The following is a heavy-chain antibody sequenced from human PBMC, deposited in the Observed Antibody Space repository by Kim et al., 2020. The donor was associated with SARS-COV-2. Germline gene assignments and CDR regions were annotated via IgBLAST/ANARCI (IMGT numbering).Heavy chain of an antibody. CDR2: GK. J-gene: IGHJ4*02. Sequence: GKNYAQKFQGRVTMTRDPSISTAYMELSRLRSDDTAVYYCARAGPYFDYWGQGTLVTVSS. CDR3: ARAGPYFDY. V-gene: IGHV1-2*02.